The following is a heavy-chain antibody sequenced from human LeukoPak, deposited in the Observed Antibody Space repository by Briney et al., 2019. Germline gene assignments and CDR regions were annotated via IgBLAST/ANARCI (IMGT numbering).Heavy chain of an antibody. Sequence: GGSLRLSSAASGFIFSSYAMSWVRQAPGKGLAWVSAISGSGDSTYYADSVKGRFTISRDNSKNTLYLQMNSLRAEDTAVYYCAKAPESSGYLFDYWGQGTLVTVSS. CDR1: GFIFSSYA. CDR2: ISGSGDST. CDR3: AKAPESSGYLFDY. V-gene: IGHV3-23*01. D-gene: IGHD3-22*01. J-gene: IGHJ4*02.